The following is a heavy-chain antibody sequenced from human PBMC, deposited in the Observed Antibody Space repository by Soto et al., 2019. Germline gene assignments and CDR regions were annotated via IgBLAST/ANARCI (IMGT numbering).Heavy chain of an antibody. D-gene: IGHD2-2*01. J-gene: IGHJ6*02. Sequence: ASVKVSCKASGYTFTSYGISWVRQAPGQGLEWMGWISAYNGNTNYAQKLQGRVTMTADTSTSTAYMELRSLRSDDTAVYYCARPYCSSTSCQQVYYYYGMDVWGQGTTVTVSS. CDR2: ISAYNGNT. CDR1: GYTFTSYG. CDR3: ARPYCSSTSCQQVYYYYGMDV. V-gene: IGHV1-18*04.